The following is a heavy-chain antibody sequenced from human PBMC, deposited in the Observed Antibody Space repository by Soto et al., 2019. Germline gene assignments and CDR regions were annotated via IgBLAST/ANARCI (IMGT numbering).Heavy chain of an antibody. CDR2: IYHTGRS. CDR1: GGSLSGFP. J-gene: IGHJ4*02. V-gene: IGHV4-59*01. D-gene: IGHD4-17*01. CDR3: ARVSTEYGGNGAFDS. Sequence: SETLSLTCSVYGGSLSGFPWIWIRQPPGKGLEWVGYIYHTGRSNYNPSLKSRLTISLDMSRNQFSLQLTSVTAADTALYYCARVSTEYGGNGAFDSWGQGTRFTSPQ.